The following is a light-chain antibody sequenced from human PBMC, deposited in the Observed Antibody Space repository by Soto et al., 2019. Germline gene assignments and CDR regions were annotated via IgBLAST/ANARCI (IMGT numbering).Light chain of an antibody. V-gene: IGKV3-11*01. Sequence: EVVLTRSPDTLSLPPGEXATLSCRASQSISSYLAWYQQKPGQAPRLLIYDASSRATGIPARFSGSGSGTDFTLTISRLEPEDFAVYYCQQLTDWPPQWTFGQGTKVDIK. CDR1: QSISSY. J-gene: IGKJ1*01. CDR2: DAS. CDR3: QQLTDWPPQWT.